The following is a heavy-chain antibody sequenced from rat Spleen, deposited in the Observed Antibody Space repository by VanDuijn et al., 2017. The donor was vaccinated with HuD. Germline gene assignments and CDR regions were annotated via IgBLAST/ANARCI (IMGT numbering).Heavy chain of an antibody. J-gene: IGHJ1*01. CDR3: TRRGNSVFWNFDF. Sequence: EVQLVESGGGLVQPGRSLKLSCVVSGFTFSDYNMAWVRQTPKKGLEWVASITNTGGSTYYPDSVKGRFTISRDNAKSTLYLQMNSLRSEDTATYYCTRRGNSVFWNFDFWGPGTMVSVSS. V-gene: IGHV5S10*01. D-gene: IGHD4-4*01. CDR2: ITNTGGST. CDR1: GFTFSDYN.